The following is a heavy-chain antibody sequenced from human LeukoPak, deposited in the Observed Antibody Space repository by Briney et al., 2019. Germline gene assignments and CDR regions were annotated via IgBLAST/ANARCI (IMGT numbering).Heavy chain of an antibody. J-gene: IGHJ4*02. CDR1: GFTFDDYG. D-gene: IGHD2-2*01. CDR3: ARTPSGYQLLYYFDY. CDR2: INWNGGST. Sequence: GGSLRLPCAASGFTFDDYGMSWVRQAPGKGLEWVSGINWNGGSTGYADSVKGRFTISRDNAKNSLYLQMNSLRAEDTALYYCARTPSGYQLLYYFDYWGQGTLVTVSS. V-gene: IGHV3-20*04.